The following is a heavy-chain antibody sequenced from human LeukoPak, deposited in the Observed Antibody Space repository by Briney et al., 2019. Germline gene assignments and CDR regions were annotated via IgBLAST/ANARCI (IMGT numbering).Heavy chain of an antibody. D-gene: IGHD4-17*01. Sequence: GASVKVSCKASGYTFTSYGISWVRQAPGRGLEWMGWISAYNGNTNYAQKLQGRVTMTTDTSTSTAYMELRSLRSDDTAVYYCARGAYGDYPPYFDYWGQGTLVTVSS. CDR3: ARGAYGDYPPYFDY. J-gene: IGHJ4*02. CDR2: ISAYNGNT. V-gene: IGHV1-18*01. CDR1: GYTFTSYG.